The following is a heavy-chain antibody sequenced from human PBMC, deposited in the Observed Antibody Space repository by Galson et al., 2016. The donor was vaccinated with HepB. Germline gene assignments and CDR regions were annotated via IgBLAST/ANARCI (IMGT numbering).Heavy chain of an antibody. Sequence: SLRLSCAASGFTLGDYSMNWVRQAPGKGLEWISFISSSSSTKFYADSVKGRFTISRDNAKSSLFLQMNSLRFEDTAVYYCAREGQSSRGWSTFDNWGQGILVTVSS. CDR2: ISSSSSTK. CDR3: AREGQSSRGWSTFDN. J-gene: IGHJ4*02. CDR1: GFTLGDYS. V-gene: IGHV3-48*01. D-gene: IGHD6-19*01.